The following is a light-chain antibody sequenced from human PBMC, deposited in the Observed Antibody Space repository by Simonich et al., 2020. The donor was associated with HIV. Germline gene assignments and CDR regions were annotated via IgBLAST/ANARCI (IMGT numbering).Light chain of an antibody. J-gene: IGKJ4*01. V-gene: IGKV4-1*01. CDR2: WAS. CDR3: PLT. Sequence: DIVMTQSPDSLAVSLVKRATINCKSSQSVLYSSNNKNYLAWFQQKPGQPPKLLIYWASTRESGVPDRFSGSGSGTDFTLTISSLQAEDVAVYSTPLTFGGGTKVEIK. CDR1: QSVLYSSNNKNY.